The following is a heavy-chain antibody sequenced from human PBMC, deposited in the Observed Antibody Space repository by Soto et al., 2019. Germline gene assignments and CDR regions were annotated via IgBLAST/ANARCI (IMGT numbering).Heavy chain of an antibody. CDR3: ASSGERDFYVSSGYG. J-gene: IGHJ1*01. V-gene: IGHV1-69*12. CDR1: GGTFSNYA. CDR2: IIPIFGTT. D-gene: IGHD3-22*01. Sequence: QVQLVQSGAEVKKPGSSVKVSCKASGGTFSNYAISWVRQAPGQGLEWMGEIIPIFGTTKNAQKFQGRVTITADESTGTAYMELGSLRSEDTAVYYCASSGERDFYVSSGYGWGQGTLVTVSS.